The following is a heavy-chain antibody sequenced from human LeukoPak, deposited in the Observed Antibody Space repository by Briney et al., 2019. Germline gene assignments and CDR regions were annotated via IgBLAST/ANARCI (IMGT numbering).Heavy chain of an antibody. V-gene: IGHV3-21*01. J-gene: IGHJ3*01. Sequence: GGSLRLSCAASGFSFSTYVMNWVRQAPGKGLEWVSPIGNTRSYIFYADSVKGRFTISRDNARNSLYLQMDSLRAEDTAVYYCARDIVVVPAAIVNAFDLWGQGTMVTVSS. D-gene: IGHD2-2*02. CDR1: GFSFSTYV. CDR2: IGNTRSYI. CDR3: ARDIVVVPAAIVNAFDL.